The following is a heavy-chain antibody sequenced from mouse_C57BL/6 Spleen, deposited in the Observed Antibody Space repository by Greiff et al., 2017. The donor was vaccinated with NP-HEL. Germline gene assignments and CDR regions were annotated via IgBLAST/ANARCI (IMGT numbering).Heavy chain of an antibody. Sequence: EVQLQESGGDLVKPGGSLKLSCAASGFTFSSYGMSWVRQTPDKRLEWVATISSGGSYTYYPDSVKGRFTISRDNAKSTLYLQMSSLKSEGTAMYYCARRGTGRDYYDYWGQGTTLTVSS. V-gene: IGHV5-6*01. J-gene: IGHJ2*01. D-gene: IGHD4-1*01. CDR1: GFTFSSYG. CDR2: ISSGGSYT. CDR3: ARRGTGRDYYDY.